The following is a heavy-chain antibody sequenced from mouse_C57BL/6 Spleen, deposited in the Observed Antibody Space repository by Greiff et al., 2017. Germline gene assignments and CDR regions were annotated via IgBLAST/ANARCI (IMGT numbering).Heavy chain of an antibody. CDR2: IRLKSDNYAT. J-gene: IGHJ4*01. V-gene: IGHV6-3*01. CDR3: TEGGPLYAMDY. Sequence: EVKLVESGGGLVQPGGSMKLSCVASGFTFSNYWMNWVRQSPEKGLEWVAQIRLKSDNYATHYAESVKGRFTISRDDSKSSVYLQMNNLRAEDTGIYYCTEGGPLYAMDYWGQGTSVTVSS. CDR1: GFTFSNYW. D-gene: IGHD1-1*02.